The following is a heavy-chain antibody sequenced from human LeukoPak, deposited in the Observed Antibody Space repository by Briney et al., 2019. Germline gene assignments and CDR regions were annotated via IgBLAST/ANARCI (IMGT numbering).Heavy chain of an antibody. V-gene: IGHV1-18*01. Sequence: ASVKVSCKASGFTFTSYGFSWVRQAPGQGLEWMGWISAYNGNTNYAQKLQGRVTMTTDTSTTTAYMELRSLRSDDTAVYYCAKVPGTDTTVFTGIWGQGTMVTVSS. J-gene: IGHJ3*02. CDR1: GFTFTSYG. CDR3: AKVPGTDTTVFTGI. D-gene: IGHD5-18*01. CDR2: ISAYNGNT.